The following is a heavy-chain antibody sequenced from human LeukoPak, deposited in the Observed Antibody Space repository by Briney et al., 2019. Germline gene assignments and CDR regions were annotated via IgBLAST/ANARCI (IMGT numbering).Heavy chain of an antibody. D-gene: IGHD3-16*02. J-gene: IGHJ4*02. V-gene: IGHV3-23*01. CDR3: AKDVRVITFGGVIVTPFDY. CDR1: GFPFSSYA. CDR2: IIGSGGST. Sequence: GGSLRLSFAASGFPFSSYAMSWVRWAPGKGLEWVSAIIGSGGSTYYADSVKGRFTISRDNSKNTLYLQMNSLRAEDTAVYYCAKDVRVITFGGVIVTPFDYWGQGTLVTVSS.